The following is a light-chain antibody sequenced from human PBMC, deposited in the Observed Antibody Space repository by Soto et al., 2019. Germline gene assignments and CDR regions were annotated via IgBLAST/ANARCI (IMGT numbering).Light chain of an antibody. Sequence: IQFTQSPSSLSVSVGDRVTITCRASQGLSSYLAWYQQKPGKAPKLLIYAASTLQSGVPSRFSGSGSETDFTLTISSLQAEDFATYYCQQVNSYPLTFGGGTKVDI. CDR2: AAS. CDR3: QQVNSYPLT. CDR1: QGLSSY. J-gene: IGKJ4*01. V-gene: IGKV1-9*01.